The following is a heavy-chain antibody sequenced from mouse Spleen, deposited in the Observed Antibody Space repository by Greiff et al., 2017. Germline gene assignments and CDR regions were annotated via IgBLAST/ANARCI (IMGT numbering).Heavy chain of an antibody. CDR2: IYPGDGDT. J-gene: IGHJ2*01. V-gene: IGHV1-82*01. CDR1: GSAFSRSW. CDR3: ARGRYYFDY. Sequence: QVQLPQSGPALVKPGASVQISCKASGSAFSRSWMNWVKQRPGQGLAWLGRIYPGDGDTNYNGKFKGKATLTADKSSSTAYMQLSSLTSEDSAVYFCARGRYYFDYWGQGTTLTVSS.